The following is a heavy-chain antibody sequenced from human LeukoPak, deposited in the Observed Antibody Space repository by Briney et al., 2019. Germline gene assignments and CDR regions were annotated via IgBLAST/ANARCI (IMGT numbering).Heavy chain of an antibody. V-gene: IGHV3-11*01. J-gene: IGHJ4*02. CDR2: ISGRSYSM. CDR1: GFSFNESY. CDR3: VRGKRRFDY. Sequence: GGSLRLSCAASGFSFNESYMTWIRQAPGKGLEWVAYISGRSYSMYYADSVKGRFNISRDNSLDSLYLHMSSLRADDTAVYYCVRGKRRFDYWGQGTLVTVSS.